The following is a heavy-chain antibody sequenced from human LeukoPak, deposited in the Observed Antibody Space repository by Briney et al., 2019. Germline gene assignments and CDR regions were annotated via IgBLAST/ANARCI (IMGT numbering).Heavy chain of an antibody. D-gene: IGHD6-19*01. CDR3: AKDGFYSSGWSNYYYYGMDV. J-gene: IGHJ6*02. V-gene: IGHV3-9*01. CDR1: GFTFDDYA. CDR2: ISWNSGSI. Sequence: PGRSLRLSCAASGFTFDDYAMHWVRQAPGKGLEWVSGISWNSGSIGYADSVKGRFTISRDNAKNPLYLQMNSLRAGDTALYYCAKDGFYSSGWSNYYYYGMDVWGQGTTVTVSS.